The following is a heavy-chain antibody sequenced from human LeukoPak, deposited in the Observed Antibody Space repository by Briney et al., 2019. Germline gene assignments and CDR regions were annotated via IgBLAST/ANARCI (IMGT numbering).Heavy chain of an antibody. Sequence: GESLKISCKGSGYSFTTYWIGWVRQVPGEGLEWMGIIQPGNPDIRYSLSFQGQVTISADQSITTAYLQWSSLKASDSAIYYCARHEARSSWSTFDYWGLGTLVTVSS. D-gene: IGHD3-3*01. CDR3: ARHEARSSWSTFDY. V-gene: IGHV5-51*01. CDR2: IQPGNPDI. J-gene: IGHJ4*02. CDR1: GYSFTTYW.